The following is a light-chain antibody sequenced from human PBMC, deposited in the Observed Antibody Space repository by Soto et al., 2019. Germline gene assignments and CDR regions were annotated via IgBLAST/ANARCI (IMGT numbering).Light chain of an antibody. J-gene: IGKJ4*01. CDR3: QQYDILLT. CDR1: QDITDH. V-gene: IGKV1-33*01. Sequence: DIQMTQSPSSLSASVGNRLTITCQASQDITDHLNWYQQKPGKAPKLLIYDAANLETGVPSRFSGSGSGTDFTFTISSLQPEDIATFYCQQYDILLTFGGGTKVEIK. CDR2: DAA.